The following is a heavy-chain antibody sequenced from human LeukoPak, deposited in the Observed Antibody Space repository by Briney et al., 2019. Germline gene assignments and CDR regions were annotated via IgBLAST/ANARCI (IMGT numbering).Heavy chain of an antibody. CDR1: GYTFIHYY. CDR2: VDPSGDIA. J-gene: IGHJ4*02. V-gene: IGHV1-46*01. CDR3: ARDSFGVRGFDH. Sequence: ASVKVSCKTSGYTFIHYYMHWVRQASGEGFEWMGIVDPSGDIATYAQKFQGRVTLTTDTSTSTFYMELSSLRSEDTAIYYCARDSFGVRGFDHWGQGTPITVSS. D-gene: IGHD3-10*01.